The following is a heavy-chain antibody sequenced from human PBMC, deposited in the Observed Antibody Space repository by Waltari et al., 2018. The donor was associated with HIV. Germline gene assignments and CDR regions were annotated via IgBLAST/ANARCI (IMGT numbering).Heavy chain of an antibody. CDR3: ARTYYYGSGSSHDY. D-gene: IGHD3-10*01. CDR2: INHSGST. Sequence: QVQLQQWGAGLLKPSETLSPTCAVYGGSFSGYYWSWIRQPPGKGLEWIGEINHSGSTNYNPSLKSRVTISVDTSKNQFSLKLSSVTAADTAVYYCARTYYYGSGSSHDYWGQGTLVTVSS. V-gene: IGHV4-34*01. J-gene: IGHJ4*02. CDR1: GGSFSGYY.